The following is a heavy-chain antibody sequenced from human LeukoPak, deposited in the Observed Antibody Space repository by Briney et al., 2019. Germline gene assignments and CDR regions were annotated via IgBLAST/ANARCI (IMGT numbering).Heavy chain of an antibody. Sequence: GGSLRLSCAASGFTFSSYSMNWVRQAPGKGLEWVSSISSSSSYIYYADSVKGRFTISRDNAKNSLYLQMNSLRAEDTAVYYCARGSGWYGGHFDYWGQGTLVTVSS. CDR2: ISSSSSYI. V-gene: IGHV3-21*01. CDR1: GFTFSSYS. CDR3: ARGSGWYGGHFDY. D-gene: IGHD6-19*01. J-gene: IGHJ4*02.